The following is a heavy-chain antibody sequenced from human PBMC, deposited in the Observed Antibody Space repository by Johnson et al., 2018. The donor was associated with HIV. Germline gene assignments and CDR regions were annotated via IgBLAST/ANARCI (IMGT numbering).Heavy chain of an antibody. D-gene: IGHD1-26*01. CDR2: IRFDETIK. Sequence: QVQLVESGGGVVQPGGSLRLSCAASVFTFNNYGMHWVRQSPGKGLEWVAFIRFDETIKYYGDSVKGRFTISRDNSKNTLYLQMNSLRVEDTAVYYCAKAVGGDAFDIWGQGTMVTVSS. CDR3: AKAVGGDAFDI. CDR1: VFTFNNYG. V-gene: IGHV3-30*02. J-gene: IGHJ3*02.